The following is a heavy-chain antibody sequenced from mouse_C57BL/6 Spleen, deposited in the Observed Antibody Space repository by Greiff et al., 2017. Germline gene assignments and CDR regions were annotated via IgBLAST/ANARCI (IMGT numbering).Heavy chain of an antibody. Sequence: EVMLVESGGDLVKPGGSLKLSCAASGFTFSSYGMSWVRQTPDKRLEWVATISSGGSYTYYPDSVKGRFTISRDNAKNTLYLQMSSLKSEDTAMYYCARADYYGSSYWYFDGWGTGTTVTVSS. V-gene: IGHV5-6*02. J-gene: IGHJ1*03. D-gene: IGHD1-1*01. CDR3: ARADYYGSSYWYFDG. CDR2: ISSGGSYT. CDR1: GFTFSSYG.